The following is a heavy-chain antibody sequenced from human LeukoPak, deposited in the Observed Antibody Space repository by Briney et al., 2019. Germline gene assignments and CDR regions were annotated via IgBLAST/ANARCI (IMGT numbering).Heavy chain of an antibody. CDR1: GYNFISYW. CDR2: IYPGDSDT. D-gene: IGHD3-22*01. J-gene: IGHJ3*02. Sequence: HGESLKISCKGSGYNFISYWIGWVRQIPGRDLEWMGIIYPGDSDTKYSPSFQGQVTISADESISTAYLQWSSLKASDTAMYYCAKNSDSSGSYSGAFDMWGQGTMVTVSS. CDR3: AKNSDSSGSYSGAFDM. V-gene: IGHV5-51*01.